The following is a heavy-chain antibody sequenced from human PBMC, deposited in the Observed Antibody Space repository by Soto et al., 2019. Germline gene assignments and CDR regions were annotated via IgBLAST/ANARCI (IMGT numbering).Heavy chain of an antibody. D-gene: IGHD5-12*01. J-gene: IGHJ6*03. Sequence: ASVKVSCKASGYTFTSYGISWVRQAPGQGLEWMGWISAYNGNTNYAQKLQGRVTMTTDTSTSTAYMELRSLRSDDTAVYYCAREDSGYDFYYYMDVWGKGNTVTVSS. CDR2: ISAYNGNT. V-gene: IGHV1-18*01. CDR3: AREDSGYDFYYYMDV. CDR1: GYTFTSYG.